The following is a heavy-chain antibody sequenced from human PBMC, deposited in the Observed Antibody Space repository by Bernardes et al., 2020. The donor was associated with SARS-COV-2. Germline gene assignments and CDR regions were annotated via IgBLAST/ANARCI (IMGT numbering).Heavy chain of an antibody. CDR2: ISCASGT. D-gene: IGHD5-12*01. CDR1: GFTFSTSV. V-gene: IGHV3-23*05. J-gene: IGHJ4*02. Sequence: GGSLRLSCAAAGFTFSTSVMRWVRQAPGKGLEWVSTISCASGTYYADSVKGRFTISRDNSKNTVYLQMNKLRAEDTAIYYCAKGSGYRFDYWGQGTLVTVSS. CDR3: AKGSGYRFDY.